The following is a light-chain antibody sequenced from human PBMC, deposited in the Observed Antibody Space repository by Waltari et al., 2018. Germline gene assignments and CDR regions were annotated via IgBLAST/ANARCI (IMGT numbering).Light chain of an antibody. CDR2: EVS. Sequence: QSALTQPPSASGSPGPSVTIACTGRSSDVGPSNSLSWYQQHPGTAPKLLIYEVSKRPSGVPDRFAGSKSGNTASLTVSGLQAEDEADYYCSSHAGSKNYVVFGGGTKLTVL. J-gene: IGLJ2*01. CDR1: SSDVGPSNS. V-gene: IGLV2-8*01. CDR3: SSHAGSKNYVV.